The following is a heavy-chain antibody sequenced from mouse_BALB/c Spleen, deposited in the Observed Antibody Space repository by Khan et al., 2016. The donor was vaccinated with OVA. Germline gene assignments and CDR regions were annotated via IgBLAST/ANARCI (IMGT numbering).Heavy chain of an antibody. CDR2: INPYNGYA. J-gene: IGHJ3*01. CDR3: ARLTAY. Sequence: QVQLKESGPEVVRPGVSVKISCKGSGYTFTDYAVHWVKQSHAKSLEWIGVINPYNGYANYNQKFKGKATMTVDKSSSTAYMELARLTSEDSAIDICARLTAYGGQGTLVTVSA. CDR1: GYTFTDYA. D-gene: IGHD4-1*01. V-gene: IGHV1S137*01.